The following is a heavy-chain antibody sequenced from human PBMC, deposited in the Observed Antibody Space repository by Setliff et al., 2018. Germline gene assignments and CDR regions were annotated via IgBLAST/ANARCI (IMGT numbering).Heavy chain of an antibody. D-gene: IGHD2-21*01. J-gene: IGHJ4*02. V-gene: IGHV1-3*03. CDR2: INADNGNT. Sequence: ASVKVSCKASGGSFSSYAIIWVRQAPGQGLEWMGWINADNGNTEYSQEFQGRLTITRDTSASVVYMELSSLTSEDMGVYFCARGYCDGIGCPAPLYYFDSWGQGTLVTVSS. CDR3: ARGYCDGIGCPAPLYYFDS. CDR1: GGSFSSYA.